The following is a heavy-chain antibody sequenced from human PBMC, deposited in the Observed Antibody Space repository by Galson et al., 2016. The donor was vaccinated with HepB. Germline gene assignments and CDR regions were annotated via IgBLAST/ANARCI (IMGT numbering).Heavy chain of an antibody. D-gene: IGHD3-16*01. CDR2: IFYTGST. Sequence: SETLSLTCTVSGDSISDYFWSWIRQSPGKGLEWIGFIFYTGSTNYNPSLKSRATISIDTSRNQFSLTVNSVTVTDTAVYYCVRSGPSIAYRYNNFDPWGQGTLVTVSS. J-gene: IGHJ5*02. V-gene: IGHV4-59*12. CDR1: GDSISDYF. CDR3: VRSGPSIAYRYNNFDP.